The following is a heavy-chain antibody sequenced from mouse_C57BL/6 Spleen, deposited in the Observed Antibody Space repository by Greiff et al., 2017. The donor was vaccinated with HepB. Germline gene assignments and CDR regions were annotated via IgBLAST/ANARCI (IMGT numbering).Heavy chain of an antibody. Sequence: EVQLVESGEGLVKPGGSLKLSCAASGFTFSSYAMSWVRQTPEKRLEWVAYISSGGDYIYYADTVKGRFTISRDNARNTLYLQMSSLKSEDTAMYYCTRDPPYYGAMDYWGQGTSVTVSS. CDR2: ISSGGDYI. D-gene: IGHD2-10*01. J-gene: IGHJ4*01. V-gene: IGHV5-9-1*02. CDR3: TRDPPYYGAMDY. CDR1: GFTFSSYA.